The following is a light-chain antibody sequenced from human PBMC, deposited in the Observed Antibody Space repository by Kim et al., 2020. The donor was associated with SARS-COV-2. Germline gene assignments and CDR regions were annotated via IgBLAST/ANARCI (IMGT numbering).Light chain of an antibody. V-gene: IGKV1-39*01. CDR1: QSISSY. CDR3: QQSYSTLRRT. CDR2: AAS. J-gene: IGKJ2*01. Sequence: DIQMTQSPSSLSASVGDRVTNTCRTSQSISSYLNWYKQKPGKAPKLLIYAASSLQSGVPSRFSGSGSGTDFTLTISSLQPEDFATYYCQQSYSTLRRTFGQGTKLEI.